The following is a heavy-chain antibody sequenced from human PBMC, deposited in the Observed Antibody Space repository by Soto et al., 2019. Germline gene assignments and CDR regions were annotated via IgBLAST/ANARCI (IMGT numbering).Heavy chain of an antibody. CDR3: ARTRNRRFDS. V-gene: IGHV4-34*01. CDR2: INPSVRT. D-gene: IGHD1-1*01. Sequence: SETLSLTCVVSGDSFRDYYWSWIRQSPGVGLEWIGEINPSVRTEYNPSLRGRVTLSVDTSKNQFSLTLSTMTAADTAVYYCARTRNRRFDSWGQVTLVTVSS. J-gene: IGHJ5*01. CDR1: GDSFRDYY.